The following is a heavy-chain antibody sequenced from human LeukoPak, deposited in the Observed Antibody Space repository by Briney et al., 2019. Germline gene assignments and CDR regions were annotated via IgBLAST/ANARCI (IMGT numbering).Heavy chain of an antibody. V-gene: IGHV4-39*02. J-gene: IGHJ5*02. Sequence: SGTLSLTCTVSGGTINVNNYYWGWIRQPPEKGLEWIGSIYFNGFTFYNPSLKSRVTISIDTSSNSFSLKMRSMTATDAAVYYCARSDDFWSGEAWFDPWGRGTPVTVSS. D-gene: IGHD3-3*01. CDR3: ARSDDFWSGEAWFDP. CDR2: IYFNGFT. CDR1: GGTINVNNYY.